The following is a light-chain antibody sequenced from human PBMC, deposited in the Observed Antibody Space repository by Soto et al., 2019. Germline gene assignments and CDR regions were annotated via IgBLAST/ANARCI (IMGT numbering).Light chain of an antibody. V-gene: IGKV3-15*01. Sequence: EIVMTQSPATLSVSPGERATLSCSASQSVSSNLAWYQQKPGQAPRLLIYGASTRATGIPARFSGSGSGTEFTLTISSLQSADFAVYYCQPYNNWPTWTFGQGTKVEIK. CDR1: QSVSSN. CDR2: GAS. CDR3: QPYNNWPTWT. J-gene: IGKJ1*01.